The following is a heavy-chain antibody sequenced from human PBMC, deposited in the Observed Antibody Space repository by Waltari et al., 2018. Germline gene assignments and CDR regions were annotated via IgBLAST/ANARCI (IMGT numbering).Heavy chain of an antibody. J-gene: IGHJ5*02. CDR1: GGSFSGYY. Sequence: QVQLQQWGAGLLKPSETLSLTCAVYGGSFSGYYWSWIRQPPGKGLGWIGEINHSGSTNYNPSLKRRVTISVDTSKNQFSLKLSSVTAADTAVYYCARAKWYNWFDPWGQGTLVTVSS. CDR3: ARAKWYNWFDP. V-gene: IGHV4-34*01. CDR2: INHSGST. D-gene: IGHD2-15*01.